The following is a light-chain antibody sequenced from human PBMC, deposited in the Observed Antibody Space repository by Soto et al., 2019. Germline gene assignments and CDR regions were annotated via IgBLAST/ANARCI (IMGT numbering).Light chain of an antibody. CDR2: GAS. CDR1: QTISSY. CDR3: QQSYSTPYT. J-gene: IGKJ2*01. Sequence: DIQMTQSPSSLSASVGDRVTITCRASQTISSYLNWYQQKAGTAPRLLIYGASSLESGVPSRVSGSGSGTDFAIAINTLQPEEFVTYYCQQSYSTPYTFCQGTKLAIK. V-gene: IGKV1-39*01.